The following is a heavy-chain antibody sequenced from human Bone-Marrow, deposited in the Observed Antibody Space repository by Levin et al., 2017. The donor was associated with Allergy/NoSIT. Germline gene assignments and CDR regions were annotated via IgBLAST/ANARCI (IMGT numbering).Heavy chain of an antibody. CDR3: ARGIIGDVRVAHKEAFDI. D-gene: IGHD2-8*02. V-gene: IGHV1-8*01. Sequence: ASVKVSCKTSGYTFTSYNVYWVRQAPGQGLEWMGYINPNSGNTGYAQKFQGRVSMTRNSSISTAYMELSGLKFEDTAIYYCARGIIGDVRVAHKEAFDIWGQGTMVSVSS. CDR2: INPNSGNT. CDR1: GYTFTSYN. J-gene: IGHJ3*02.